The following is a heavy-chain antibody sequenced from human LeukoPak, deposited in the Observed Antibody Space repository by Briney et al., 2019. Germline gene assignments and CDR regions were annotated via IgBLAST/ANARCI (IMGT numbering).Heavy chain of an antibody. CDR3: AKGYYEIHDAFDI. J-gene: IGHJ3*02. D-gene: IGHD3-9*01. V-gene: IGHV3-74*01. Sequence: GGSLRLSCAASGFTFSSYWMHWVRQAPGKGLVWVSRINSDGSSTSYADSVKGRFTISRDNSKNTLFLQMNSLRAEDTAVYYCAKGYYEIHDAFDIWGQGTMVTVSS. CDR1: GFTFSSYW. CDR2: INSDGSST.